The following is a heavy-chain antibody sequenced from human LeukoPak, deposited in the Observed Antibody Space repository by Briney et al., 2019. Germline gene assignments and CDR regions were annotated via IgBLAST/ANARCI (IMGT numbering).Heavy chain of an antibody. Sequence: SETLSLTCTVSGGSISSYYWSWIRQSPGKGLEWIGYIYYSGSTNYNPSLKSRVTISVDTSKNQFSLKLSSVTAADTAVYYCARAEDDLWYFDLWGRGTLVTVSS. CDR3: ARAEDDLWYFDL. J-gene: IGHJ2*01. D-gene: IGHD5-24*01. V-gene: IGHV4-59*01. CDR1: GGSISSYY. CDR2: IYYSGST.